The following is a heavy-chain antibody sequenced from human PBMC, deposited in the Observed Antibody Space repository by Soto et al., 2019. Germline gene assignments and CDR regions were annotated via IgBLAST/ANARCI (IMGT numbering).Heavy chain of an antibody. D-gene: IGHD2-2*03. CDR2: MNPNSGNT. V-gene: IGHV1-8*01. J-gene: IGHJ5*02. CDR3: ARVLMDQNGLVFDP. CDR1: GYTFTSYD. Sequence: ASVKVSCKASGYTFTSYDINWVRQATGQGLEWMGWMNPNSGNTGYAQKFQGRVTMTRNTSISTAYMELSSLRSEDTAVYYCARVLMDQNGLVFDPWGQGTLVTVSS.